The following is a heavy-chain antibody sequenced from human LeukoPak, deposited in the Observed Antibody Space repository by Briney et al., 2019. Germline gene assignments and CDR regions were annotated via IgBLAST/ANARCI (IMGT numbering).Heavy chain of an antibody. V-gene: IGHV3-74*01. J-gene: IGHJ3*02. CDR2: INSDGSST. D-gene: IGHD3-10*01. CDR1: GFTFSSYW. Sequence: GGSLRLSCAASGFTFSSYWMHWVRQAPGKGLVWVSRINSDGSSTSYADSVKGRFTISRDNAKNTLYLQMNSLRAEDTAVYYCARDRGSGSYYNVGGFGSDAFDIWGQGTMVTVSS. CDR3: ARDRGSGSYYNVGGFGSDAFDI.